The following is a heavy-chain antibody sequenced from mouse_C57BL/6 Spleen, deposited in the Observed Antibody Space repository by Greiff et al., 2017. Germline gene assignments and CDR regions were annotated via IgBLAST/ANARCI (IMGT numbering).Heavy chain of an antibody. D-gene: IGHD1-1*01. CDR1: GYTFTNYW. CDR3: GREGDSYGSKRNSYFDV. CDR2: IDPNGGGT. J-gene: IGHJ1*03. V-gene: IGHV1-72*01. Sequence: QVQLQQPGAELVKPGASVKLSCKASGYTFTNYWMHWVKQRPGRGLEGIGRIDPNGGGTKYNEKFKSKATLTVDKPSSTAYMQLSSLTSEDAAVYYCGREGDSYGSKRNSYFDVWGTRTTVTVS.